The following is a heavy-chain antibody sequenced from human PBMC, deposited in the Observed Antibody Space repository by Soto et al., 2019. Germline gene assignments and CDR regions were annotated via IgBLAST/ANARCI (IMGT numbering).Heavy chain of an antibody. CDR2: INPSGGST. V-gene: IGHV1-46*01. CDR3: ARDYSGDIVVIPTAKPLHYYSYYGLDV. Sequence: ASVKVSCKASGYTFTSYYMHWVRQAPGQGLEWMGIINPSGGSTSYAQKFQGRVTMTRDTSTSTVYIELSRLRSEDTAVYYCARDYSGDIVVIPTAKPLHYYSYYGLDVWGQETTDTVSS. J-gene: IGHJ6*02. D-gene: IGHD2-2*01. CDR1: GYTFTSYY.